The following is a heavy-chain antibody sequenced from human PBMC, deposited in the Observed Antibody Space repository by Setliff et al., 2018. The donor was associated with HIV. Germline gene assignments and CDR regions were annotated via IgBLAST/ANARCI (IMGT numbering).Heavy chain of an antibody. V-gene: IGHV4-34*01. Sequence: PSETLSLTCAVYGGSFNGYSWTWIRQPPGKGLEWIGGINHSGSTNYNPSLGSRVTISIDTSKNQFSLRLTSVTAADTAVYYCARGVRDNSGWSSYYFDYWGQGTLVTVSS. J-gene: IGHJ4*02. CDR3: ARGVRDNSGWSSYYFDY. D-gene: IGHD6-19*01. CDR2: INHSGST. CDR1: GGSFNGYS.